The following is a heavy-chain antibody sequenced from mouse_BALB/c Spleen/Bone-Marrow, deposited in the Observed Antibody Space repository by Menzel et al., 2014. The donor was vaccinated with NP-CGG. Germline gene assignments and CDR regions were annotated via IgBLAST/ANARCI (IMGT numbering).Heavy chain of an antibody. CDR1: GYTFTSYW. V-gene: IGHV1S41*01. CDR2: IAPGSVST. Sequence: DLVKPWASVKLSCKASGYTFTSYWINWIKQRPGQGLEWIGRIAPGSVSTYYNEMFKGKATLTVDTSSSTAYIQLSSLSSEDSAVYFCARGDNSDYWGQGSTLTVSS. J-gene: IGHJ2*01. CDR3: ARGDNSDY.